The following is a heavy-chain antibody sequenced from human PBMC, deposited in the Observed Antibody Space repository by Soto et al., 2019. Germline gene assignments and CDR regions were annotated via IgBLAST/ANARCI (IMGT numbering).Heavy chain of an antibody. CDR3: ARAPSSGWYSFFDY. J-gene: IGHJ4*02. V-gene: IGHV3-30-3*01. Sequence: GGSLRLSCAASGFTFSSYAMHWVRQAPGKGLEWGAVISYDGSNKYYADSVKGRFTISRDNSKNTLYLQMNSLRAEDTAVYYCARAPSSGWYSFFDYWGQGTLVTVSS. CDR1: GFTFSSYA. CDR2: ISYDGSNK. D-gene: IGHD6-19*01.